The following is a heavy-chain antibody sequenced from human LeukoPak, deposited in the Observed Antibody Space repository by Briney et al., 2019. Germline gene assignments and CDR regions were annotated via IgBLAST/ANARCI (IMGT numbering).Heavy chain of an antibody. CDR2: INPNSGGT. CDR1: GYTFTGYY. J-gene: IGHJ5*02. D-gene: IGHD1-26*01. CDR3: ARDLVELTLVANWFDP. V-gene: IGHV1-2*02. Sequence: GASVKVSCKASGYTFTGYYVHWVRQAPGQGLEWMGWINPNSGGTNYAQKFQGSVTMTRDTSISTAYMELSRLRSDDTAVYYCARDLVELTLVANWFDPWGQGTLVTVSS.